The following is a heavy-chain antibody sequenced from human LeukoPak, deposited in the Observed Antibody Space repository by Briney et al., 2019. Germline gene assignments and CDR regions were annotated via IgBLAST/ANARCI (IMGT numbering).Heavy chain of an antibody. CDR2: ISSSSSTI. Sequence: GGSLRLSCAAFGFTFSSYSMNWVRQAPGKGLEWVSYISSSSSTIYYADSVKGRFTISRDNAKNSLYLQMNSLRAEDTAVYYCARVYSRIPYYFDYWGQGTLVTVSS. V-gene: IGHV3-48*01. CDR1: GFTFSSYS. D-gene: IGHD6-13*01. CDR3: ARVYSRIPYYFDY. J-gene: IGHJ4*02.